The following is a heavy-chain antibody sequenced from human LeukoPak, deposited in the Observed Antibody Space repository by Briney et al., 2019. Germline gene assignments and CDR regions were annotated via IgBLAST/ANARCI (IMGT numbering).Heavy chain of an antibody. CDR1: GGTFSSYT. V-gene: IGHV1-69*02. D-gene: IGHD3-3*01. J-gene: IGHJ6*03. Sequence: SVKVSCKASGGTFSSYTISWVRQAPGQGLEWMGRIIPILGIANYAQKFQGRVTITADKSTSTAYMELSSLRSEDTAVYYCASVTYFDFWSGYDYYYYMDVWGKGTTVTVSS. CDR3: ASVTYFDFWSGYDYYYYMDV. CDR2: IIPILGIA.